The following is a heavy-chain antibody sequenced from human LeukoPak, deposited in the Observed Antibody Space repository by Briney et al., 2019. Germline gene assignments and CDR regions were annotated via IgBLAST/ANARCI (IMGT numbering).Heavy chain of an antibody. Sequence: SETLSLTCTVAGGSISSYYWSSIRQPPGKGLECIGYIYYSGSTNYNPSLKSRVTISIDTSKNQFSLNLRSVTAADTAVYYCATLRDGYEFDHWGQGTLVTVSS. CDR3: ATLRDGYEFDH. CDR1: GGSISSYY. CDR2: IYYSGST. D-gene: IGHD5-24*01. J-gene: IGHJ4*02. V-gene: IGHV4-59*01.